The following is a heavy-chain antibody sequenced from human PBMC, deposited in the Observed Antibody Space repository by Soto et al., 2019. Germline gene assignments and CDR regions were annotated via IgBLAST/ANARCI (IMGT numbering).Heavy chain of an antibody. CDR2: ISHSGRA. CDR3: ARGRSFRLVGGSLDP. D-gene: IGHD3-16*02. J-gene: IGHJ5*02. V-gene: IGHV4-38-2*01. CDR1: GFSIQTSYF. Sequence: SETLSLTCGASGFSIQTSYFWGWIRQPPGKGLEWIGLISHSGRAISHPSFASRATISLDTTNNAFSVTLKSVTAADTAVYYCARGRSFRLVGGSLDPWGQGTLVTVSS.